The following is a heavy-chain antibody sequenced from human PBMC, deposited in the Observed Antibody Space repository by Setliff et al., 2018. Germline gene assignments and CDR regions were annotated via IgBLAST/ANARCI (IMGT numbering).Heavy chain of an antibody. CDR1: GFTFSGSA. Sequence: GASVKVSCAASGFTFSGSAMYWVRQASGKGLEWVGRIRSKANSYATLYAASVKGRFIISRDDSKNTAYLQMNSLKTEDTAVYYCTSPRDGYDTFDIWGQGTMVTVSS. CDR2: IRSKANSYAT. CDR3: TSPRDGYDTFDI. D-gene: IGHD5-12*01. V-gene: IGHV3-73*01. J-gene: IGHJ3*02.